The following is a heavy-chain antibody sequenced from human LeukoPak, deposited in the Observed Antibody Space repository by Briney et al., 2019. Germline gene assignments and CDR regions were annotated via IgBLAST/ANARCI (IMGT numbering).Heavy chain of an antibody. CDR2: IKSKTDGGTA. CDR3: TTVYYGSGNTPVSDY. D-gene: IGHD3-10*01. CDR1: GFIFSDAW. V-gene: IGHV3-15*01. J-gene: IGHJ4*02. Sequence: PGGSLRLSCAASGFIFSDAWMSWVRQAPGKGLEWVGRIKSKTDGGTADCAAPVKGRFTISRDDSKNTLYLQMNSLKTEDTAVYYCTTVYYGSGNTPVSDYWGQGTLVSVSS.